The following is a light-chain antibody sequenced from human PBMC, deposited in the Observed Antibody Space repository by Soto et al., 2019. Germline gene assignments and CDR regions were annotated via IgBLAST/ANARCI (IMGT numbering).Light chain of an antibody. Sequence: SYELTQPPSVSVSPGQTARIACSGDALPKQYAYWYQQKPGQAPLLVIYKDSERPSGIPERFSGSSSGTTVTLTISGVQAADEADYYCQSADSSGTSVVFGGGTQLTVL. CDR3: QSADSSGTSVV. CDR1: ALPKQY. J-gene: IGLJ2*01. CDR2: KDS. V-gene: IGLV3-25*02.